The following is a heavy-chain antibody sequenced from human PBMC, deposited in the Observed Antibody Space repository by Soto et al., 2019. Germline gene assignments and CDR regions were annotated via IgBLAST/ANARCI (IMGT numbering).Heavy chain of an antibody. CDR3: ARPLWRDDYNWGYFDL. V-gene: IGHV3-30-3*01. D-gene: IGHD4-4*01. CDR1: GFTFSSYA. CDR2: ISYDGSNK. J-gene: IGHJ2*01. Sequence: QVQLVESGGGVVQPGRSLRLSCAASGFTFSSYAMHWSRRAPARGLGWVAVISYDGSNKYYTDSVKGRFTISRDNSKNTLYLQMNSLRAEDTAVYYCARPLWRDDYNWGYFDLWGRGTLVTVSS.